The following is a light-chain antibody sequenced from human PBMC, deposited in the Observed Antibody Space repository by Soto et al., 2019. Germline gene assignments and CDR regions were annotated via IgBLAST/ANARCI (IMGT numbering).Light chain of an antibody. CDR3: QQANRFPLT. CDR1: QAISSR. J-gene: IGKJ4*01. Sequence: IQMTQSPSSVSASLGDRVTITCRASQAISSRLAWYQQKPGKDPKLLIYAASILQSGVPSRFSGSGSGIDFALTISSMQPKDCATYYCQQANRFPLTFGGVNMVEIK. CDR2: AAS. V-gene: IGKV1-12*01.